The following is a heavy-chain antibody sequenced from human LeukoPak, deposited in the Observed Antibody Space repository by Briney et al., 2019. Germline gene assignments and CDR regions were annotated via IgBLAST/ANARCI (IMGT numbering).Heavy chain of an antibody. D-gene: IGHD3-10*01. CDR2: INQDRREK. CDR1: GFTFRSYW. V-gene: IGHV3-7*03. Sequence: GGSLRLSCAASGFTFRSYWMSWVGQAPGKGLEWVANINQDRREKYYVDSVRGRFTISRDNAKSSLFLQMNSLRAEDTAVYYCARDRGYGSGSYYIRVFDYWGQGTLVTVSS. J-gene: IGHJ4*02. CDR3: ARDRGYGSGSYYIRVFDY.